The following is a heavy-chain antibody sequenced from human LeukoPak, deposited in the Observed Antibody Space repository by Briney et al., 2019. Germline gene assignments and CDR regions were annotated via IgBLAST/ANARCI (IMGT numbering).Heavy chain of an antibody. V-gene: IGHV4-59*01. Sequence: SETLSLTCTVSGGSISSNYWSWIRQPPGKGLEWIGYIYYSGSSNYNPSLKSRVTMSVDTSKNQFSLKVSSVTAADTAFYYCAKGSAQYYFDSWGPGTLVTVSS. J-gene: IGHJ4*02. D-gene: IGHD3-10*01. CDR3: AKGSAQYYFDS. CDR2: IYYSGSS. CDR1: GGSISSNY.